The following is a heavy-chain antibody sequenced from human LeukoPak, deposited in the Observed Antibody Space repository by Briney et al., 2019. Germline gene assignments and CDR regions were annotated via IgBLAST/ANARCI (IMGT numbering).Heavy chain of an antibody. Sequence: GGSLRLSCAASGFTFSSYAMSWVRQAPGKGLEWVSSISSSSSYIYYADSVKGRFTISRDNAKNSLYLQMNSLRAEDTAVYYCATETAQSRVVIEDYWGQGTLVTVSS. CDR3: ATETAQSRVVIEDY. D-gene: IGHD3-3*01. CDR1: GFTFSSYA. CDR2: ISSSSSYI. J-gene: IGHJ4*02. V-gene: IGHV3-21*01.